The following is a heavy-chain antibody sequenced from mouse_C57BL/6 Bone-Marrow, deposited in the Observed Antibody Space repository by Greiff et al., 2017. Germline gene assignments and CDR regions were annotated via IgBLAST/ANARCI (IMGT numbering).Heavy chain of an antibody. CDR3: ARNHYDYGYYFDY. CDR1: GYTFTSYW. D-gene: IGHD2-4*01. CDR2: INPSSGYT. V-gene: IGHV1-7*01. Sequence: VQLQESGAELAKPGASVKLSCKASGYTFTSYWMHWVKQRPGQGLEWIGYINPSSGYTKYNQKFKDKATLTADKSSSTAYMQLSSLTYEDSAVYYCARNHYDYGYYFDYWGQGTTLTVSS. J-gene: IGHJ2*01.